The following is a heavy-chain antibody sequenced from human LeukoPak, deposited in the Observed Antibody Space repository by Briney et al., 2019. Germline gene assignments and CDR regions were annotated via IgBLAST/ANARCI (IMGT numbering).Heavy chain of an antibody. V-gene: IGHV4-59*01. Sequence: PSETLSLTCTVSGGSISSYYWSWIRQPPGKGLEWIGYIYYSGSTNYNPSLKSRVTISVDTSKNQFSLKLSSVPAADTAVYYCACSGYSSSWYYYYGMDVWGQGTTVTVSS. CDR2: IYYSGST. CDR3: ACSGYSSSWYYYYGMDV. D-gene: IGHD6-13*01. CDR1: GGSISSYY. J-gene: IGHJ6*02.